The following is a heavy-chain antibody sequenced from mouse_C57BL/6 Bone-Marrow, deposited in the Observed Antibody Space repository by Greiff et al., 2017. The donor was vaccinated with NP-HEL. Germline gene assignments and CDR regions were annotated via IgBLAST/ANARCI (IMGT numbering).Heavy chain of an antibody. D-gene: IGHD1-1*01. CDR2: IYPRSGNT. CDR1: GYTFTSYG. Sequence: QVQLQQSGAELARPGASVKLSCKASGYTFTSYGISWVKQRTGQGLEWIGEIYPRSGNTYYNEKFKGKATLTADKSSSTAYMELRSLTSEDSAVYFCARRGHYYGSRLPLYFDVWGTGTTVTVSS. CDR3: ARRGHYYGSRLPLYFDV. V-gene: IGHV1-81*01. J-gene: IGHJ1*03.